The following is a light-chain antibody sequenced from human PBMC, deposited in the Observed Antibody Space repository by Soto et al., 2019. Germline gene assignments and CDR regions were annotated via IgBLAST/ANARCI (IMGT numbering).Light chain of an antibody. V-gene: IGLV2-14*01. CDR3: SSYTSSTTLV. CDR1: SSDVGGYNY. J-gene: IGLJ1*01. CDR2: EVS. Sequence: QSVLTQPASVSGSPGQSITISCTGTSSDVGGYNYVSWYQQHPGKVPKLMIYEVSNRPSGVSNRFSGSKSGNTASLTISGLQAEDEADYYCSSYTSSTTLVFGNGTKVTVL.